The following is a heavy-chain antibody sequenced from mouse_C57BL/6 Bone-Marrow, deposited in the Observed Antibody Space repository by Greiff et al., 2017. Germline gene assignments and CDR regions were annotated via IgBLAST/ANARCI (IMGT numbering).Heavy chain of an antibody. D-gene: IGHD1-1*01. Sequence: QVQLQQPGAELVKPEASVKMSRKASGYTFTSYWITWVKQRPGQGLEWIGDIYPGSGSTNYNEKFKSKATLTVDTSSSTAYMQLSSLTSEDSAVYYCAKGTTVVDYWGQGTTLTVSS. CDR1: GYTFTSYW. CDR2: IYPGSGST. J-gene: IGHJ2*01. CDR3: AKGTTVVDY. V-gene: IGHV1-55*01.